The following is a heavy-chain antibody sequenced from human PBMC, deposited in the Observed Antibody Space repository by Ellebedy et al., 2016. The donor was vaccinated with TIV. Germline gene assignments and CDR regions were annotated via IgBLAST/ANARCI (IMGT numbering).Heavy chain of an antibody. J-gene: IGHJ4*02. V-gene: IGHV3-23*01. CDR2: ISGSGGST. CDR3: AKAGQVKTYYFDY. D-gene: IGHD3-10*01. CDR1: GFTFRSYW. Sequence: GESLKISCAASGFTFRSYWMSWVRQAPGKGLEWVSAISGSGGSTYYADSVKGRFTISRDNSKNTLYLQMNSLRAEDTAVYYCAKAGQVKTYYFDYWGQGTLVTVSS.